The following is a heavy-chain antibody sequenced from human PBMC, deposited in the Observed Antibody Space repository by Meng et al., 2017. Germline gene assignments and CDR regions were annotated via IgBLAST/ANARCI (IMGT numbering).Heavy chain of an antibody. CDR2: ISWDGGST. CDR1: GFTFDDYT. Sequence: GESLKISCAASGFTFDDYTMHWVRQAPGKGLEWVSLISWDGGSTYYADSVKGRFTISRDNSKHSLYLQMNSLRTEDTALYYCAKGLAAALPIFDYWGQGTLVTVSS. D-gene: IGHD6-13*01. V-gene: IGHV3-43*01. J-gene: IGHJ4*02. CDR3: AKGLAAALPIFDY.